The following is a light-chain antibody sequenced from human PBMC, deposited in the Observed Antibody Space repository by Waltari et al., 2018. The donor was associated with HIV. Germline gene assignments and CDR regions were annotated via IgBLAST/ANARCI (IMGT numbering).Light chain of an antibody. Sequence: QSALTQPAAVSGSPGKSITISCTGTSSDVGGYHDVSSYQQFQGKAPKLMISEVSNRPSGVSDRLSGSKSGNTASLTISGLQAEDEADYYCSSYTTGSTLVVFGTGTKVIVL. CDR1: SSDVGGYHD. J-gene: IGLJ1*01. CDR2: EVS. V-gene: IGLV2-14*01. CDR3: SSYTTGSTLVV.